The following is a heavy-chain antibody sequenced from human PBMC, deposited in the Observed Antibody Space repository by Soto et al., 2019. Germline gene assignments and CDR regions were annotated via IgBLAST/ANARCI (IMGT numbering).Heavy chain of an antibody. CDR3: ARQKGDIVARPPDH. J-gene: IGHJ4*02. V-gene: IGHV3-23*01. CDR1: GFTFSGSA. CDR2: IGGGGST. D-gene: IGHD5-12*01. Sequence: EVQLSESGGGLVQPGGSLRLSCGGAGFTFSGSAVSWVRQAPGRGLEWVSGIGGGGSTEYADSVKGRFGISRDNSKHTVYLYMNSLRDDDAAVYYCARQKGDIVARPPDHWGQGILVTVSS.